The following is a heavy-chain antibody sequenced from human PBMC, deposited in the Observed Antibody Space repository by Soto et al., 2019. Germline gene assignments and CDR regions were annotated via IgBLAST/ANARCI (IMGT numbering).Heavy chain of an antibody. Sequence: EVQLVQTGGGLIKPGGSLSLSCAASGLSVSDKYMSWVRQAPGKGLEWVSLTYTGGNSYFADFVKGRFIVARDISKNTLFLHMTSLAAEDTALYYCAREGYAYGLDFWGQGSLVTVSS. D-gene: IGHD3-10*01. CDR1: GLSVSDKY. V-gene: IGHV3-53*02. CDR2: TYTGGNS. CDR3: AREGYAYGLDF. J-gene: IGHJ4*02.